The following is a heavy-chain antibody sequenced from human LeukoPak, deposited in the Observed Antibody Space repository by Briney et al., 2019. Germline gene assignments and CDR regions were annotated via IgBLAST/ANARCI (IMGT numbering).Heavy chain of an antibody. CDR2: ISGDGGST. V-gene: IGHV3-43*02. D-gene: IGHD2-15*01. Sequence: PGGSLRLSCAASGFTFDDYAMHWVRQAPGKGLEWVSLISGDGGSTYYADSVKGRFTISRDNNKNSLYLQMNSLRTEGTALYYCAKDIDIVVVVAATGDAFDIWGQGTMVTVSS. CDR3: AKDIDIVVVVAATGDAFDI. J-gene: IGHJ3*02. CDR1: GFTFDDYA.